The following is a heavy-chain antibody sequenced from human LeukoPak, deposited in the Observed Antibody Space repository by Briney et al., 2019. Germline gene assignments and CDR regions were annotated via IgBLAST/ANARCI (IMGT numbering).Heavy chain of an antibody. CDR1: GFTFSSYS. J-gene: IGHJ4*02. Sequence: GGSLRLSCAASGFTFSSYSMNWVRQAPGKGLEWVSVIYSGGSTYSADSVRGRFTISRDNSKNTLYLQMNSLRAEDTAVYYCARPGHGPTDYWGQGTLVTVSS. CDR3: ARPGHGPTDY. V-gene: IGHV3-53*01. CDR2: IYSGGST.